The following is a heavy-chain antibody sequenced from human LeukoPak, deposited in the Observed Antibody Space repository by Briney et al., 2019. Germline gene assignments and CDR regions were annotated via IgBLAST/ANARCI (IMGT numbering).Heavy chain of an antibody. CDR1: GGSISSYY. V-gene: IGHV4-34*01. Sequence: PSETLSLTCTVSGGSISSYYWSWIRQPPGKGLEWIGEINHSGSTNYNPSLKSRVTISVDTSKNQFSLKLSSVTAADTAVYYCARHPYYYYGMDVWGQGTTVTVSS. J-gene: IGHJ6*02. CDR3: ARHPYYYYGMDV. CDR2: INHSGST.